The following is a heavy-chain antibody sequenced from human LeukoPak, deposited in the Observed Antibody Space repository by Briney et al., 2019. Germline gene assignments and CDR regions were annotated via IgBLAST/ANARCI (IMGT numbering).Heavy chain of an antibody. J-gene: IGHJ4*02. V-gene: IGHV3-48*01. Sequence: GGSLRLSCAASGFTFSSYSMNWVRQAPGEGLEWVSYISSLSGTIYYADSVKGRFTISRDNAKNSLYLQMDSLRADDTAVYYCAKDRVDGSGSQFDSWGQGSLVIVSS. D-gene: IGHD3-10*01. CDR3: AKDRVDGSGSQFDS. CDR1: GFTFSSYS. CDR2: ISSLSGTI.